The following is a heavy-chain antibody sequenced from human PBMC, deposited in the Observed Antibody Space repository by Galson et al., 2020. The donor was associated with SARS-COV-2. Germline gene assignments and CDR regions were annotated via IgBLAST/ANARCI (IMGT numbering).Heavy chain of an antibody. CDR1: GYTFTGYY. V-gene: IGHV1-2*02. J-gene: IGHJ4*02. D-gene: IGHD6-13*01. CDR3: ARDVEQEDYFDY. CDR2: MNPNTGGT. Sequence: ASVKVSCKASGYTFTGYYIHWVRQAPGQGLEWMGWMNPNTGGTSYALKFQGRVTMTRDTSVSTAYLELSRLRSDDTAVYYCARDVEQEDYFDYWGQGTLVTVSS.